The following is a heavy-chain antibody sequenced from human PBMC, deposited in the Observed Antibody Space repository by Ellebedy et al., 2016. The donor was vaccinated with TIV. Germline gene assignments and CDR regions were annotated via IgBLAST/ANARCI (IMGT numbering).Heavy chain of an antibody. CDR2: IYPGDSDT. CDR1: GYSFTSYW. CDR3: ASGYYDSSGFQH. D-gene: IGHD3-22*01. Sequence: GGSLRLXXKGSGYSFTSYWIGWVRQMPGKGLEWMGIIYPGDSDTRYSPSFQGQVTISADKSISTAYLQWSSLKASDTAMYYCASGYYDSSGFQHWGQGTLVTVSS. J-gene: IGHJ1*01. V-gene: IGHV5-51*01.